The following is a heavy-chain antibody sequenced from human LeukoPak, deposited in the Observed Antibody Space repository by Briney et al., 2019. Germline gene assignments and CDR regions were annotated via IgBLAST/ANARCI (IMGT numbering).Heavy chain of an antibody. CDR1: GGSISSGGYS. CDR3: ARGRDDSSGYYPSYYYYGMDV. D-gene: IGHD3-22*01. CDR2: IYHSGST. V-gene: IGHV4-30-2*01. J-gene: IGHJ6*02. Sequence: SQTLSLTCAVSGGSISSGGYSWSWMRQPPGKGLEWMGYIYHSGSTYYNPSLKSRVTISVDRSKNQFSLKLSSVPAADTAAYYCARGRDDSSGYYPSYYYYGMDVWGQGTTVTVSS.